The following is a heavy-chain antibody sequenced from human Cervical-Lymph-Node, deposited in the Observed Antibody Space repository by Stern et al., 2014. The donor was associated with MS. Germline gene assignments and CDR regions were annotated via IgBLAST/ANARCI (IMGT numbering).Heavy chain of an antibody. CDR3: ARDSINSSPRHLWFDP. D-gene: IGHD2-21*01. CDR1: GYTFSSHY. J-gene: IGHJ5*02. CDR2: IVPSGGST. Sequence: VQLVESGAEVKKPGASVRLSCKTSGYTFSSHYIHWVRQAPGQGLEWMGMIVPSGGSTTFAQNFQGRLSMTRDTSTATVYMELSSLTSEDTAIYFCARDSINSSPRHLWFDPWGQGTLVTVSS. V-gene: IGHV1-46*01.